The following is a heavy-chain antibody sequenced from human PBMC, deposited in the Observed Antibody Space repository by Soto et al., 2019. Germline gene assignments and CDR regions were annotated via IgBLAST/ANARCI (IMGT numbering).Heavy chain of an antibody. J-gene: IGHJ4*02. Sequence: GASVKVSCKTSGYTFTSYYMNWVRKAPGQGLEWMGIINPSGGSTSYAQKFQGRVTMTRDTSTSTVYMELSSLRSDDTAVYYCAREGTGGLGFLEWLSARRWFGAWGEGNIVTVYS. D-gene: IGHD3-3*01. CDR3: AREGTGGLGFLEWLSARRWFGA. V-gene: IGHV1-46*01. CDR2: INPSGGST. CDR1: GYTFTSYY.